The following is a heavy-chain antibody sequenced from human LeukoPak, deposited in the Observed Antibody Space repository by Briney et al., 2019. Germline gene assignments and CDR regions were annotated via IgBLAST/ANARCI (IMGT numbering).Heavy chain of an antibody. J-gene: IGHJ4*02. D-gene: IGHD3-22*01. CDR2: INPNSGGT. V-gene: IGHV1-2*04. CDR3: ARDRTGHRPLHYYDSSGSYYFDY. CDR1: GYTFTGYY. Sequence: GASVKVSCKASGYTFTGYYMHRVRQAPGQGLEWMGWINPNSGGTNYAQKFQGWVTMTRDTSISTAYMELSRLRSDDTAVYYCARDRTGHRPLHYYDSSGSYYFDYWGQGTLVTVSS.